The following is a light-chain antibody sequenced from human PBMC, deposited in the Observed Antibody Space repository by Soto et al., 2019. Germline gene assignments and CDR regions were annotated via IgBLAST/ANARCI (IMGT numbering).Light chain of an antibody. CDR3: CSYAGTTTWV. CDR2: EVT. J-gene: IGLJ3*02. CDR1: SSDVGSHNF. V-gene: IGLV2-23*02. Sequence: QSALTQPASVSGSPGQSITISCTGTSSDVGSHNFVSWYQQRPGKAPKLMIFEVTKRPSGVSSRFSASKSGNTASLTISGVQAEDDADYYCCSYAGTTTWVFGGGTKLTVL.